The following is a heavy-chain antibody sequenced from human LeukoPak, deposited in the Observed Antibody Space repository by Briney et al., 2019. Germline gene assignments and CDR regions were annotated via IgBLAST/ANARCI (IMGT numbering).Heavy chain of an antibody. CDR1: GGSITSGSYY. Sequence: SETLSPTCTVSGGSITSGSYYWGWIRQPPGKGLEWMGTIHYSGKTYYNPSLKSRITISMATSKKQFALNLNSVTAADTAVYYCARDKGMLDDSWFDPWGQGTLVTVSS. V-gene: IGHV4-39*06. CDR2: IHYSGKT. J-gene: IGHJ5*02. CDR3: ARDKGMLDDSWFDP. D-gene: IGHD3-3*01.